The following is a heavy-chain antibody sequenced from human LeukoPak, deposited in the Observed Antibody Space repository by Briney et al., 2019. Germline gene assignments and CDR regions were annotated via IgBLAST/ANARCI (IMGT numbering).Heavy chain of an antibody. J-gene: IGHJ4*02. CDR3: ARGHGSGSYYPDY. Sequence: PGGSLTLSCAASGFTFSSYSMNWARQAPGKGLEWVSYISSSSSTIYYADSVKGRFTISRDNAKNSLYLQMNSLRAEDTAVYYCARGHGSGSYYPDYWGQGTLVTVSS. V-gene: IGHV3-48*01. CDR1: GFTFSSYS. D-gene: IGHD3-10*01. CDR2: ISSSSSTI.